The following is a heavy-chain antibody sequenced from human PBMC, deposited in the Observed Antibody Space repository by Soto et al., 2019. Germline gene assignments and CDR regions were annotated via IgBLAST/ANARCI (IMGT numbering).Heavy chain of an antibody. V-gene: IGHV4-59*01. CDR2: IHYSGTT. J-gene: IGHJ4*01. D-gene: IGHD1-26*01. Sequence: SETLSLTCTIYGGSISSYFWSWIRQPPWKGLEWIGYIHYSGTTVYSPSLKSRVTMSIDTSENQFTLNLTSVTAADTAVYYCARDTGSYYLDSWGQGSLVTLSS. CDR3: ARDTGSYYLDS. CDR1: GGSISSYF.